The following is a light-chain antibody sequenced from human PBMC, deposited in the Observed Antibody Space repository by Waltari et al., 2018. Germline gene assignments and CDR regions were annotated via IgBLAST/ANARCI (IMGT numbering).Light chain of an antibody. J-gene: IGLJ2*01. CDR2: RNN. CDR3: AAWDDSLSGHVV. V-gene: IGLV1-47*01. CDR1: SPNIGSNY. Sequence: QSVLTQPPSASGTPGQRVTISCSGSSPNIGSNYVYWYQQLPGTTPKLPIDRNNQRPAGVPDRFSGSKSGTSASLAISGLRSEDEADYYCAAWDDSLSGHVVFGGGTKLTVL.